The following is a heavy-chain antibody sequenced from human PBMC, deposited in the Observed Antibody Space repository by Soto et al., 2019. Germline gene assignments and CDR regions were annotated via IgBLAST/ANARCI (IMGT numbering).Heavy chain of an antibody. J-gene: IGHJ1*01. Sequence: QVQLQESGPGLVKPSQTLSLTCTVSGGSISSGGYYWSWIRQHPGKGLECIGSIYDSGSTYYTPSLKSRVTISVDASKNPVSLRLASVTPADTAFYYCARGGTRAYFHHWGQGTLVTVSS. CDR2: IYDSGST. CDR1: GGSISSGGYY. D-gene: IGHD1-1*01. V-gene: IGHV4-31*03. CDR3: ARGGTRAYFHH.